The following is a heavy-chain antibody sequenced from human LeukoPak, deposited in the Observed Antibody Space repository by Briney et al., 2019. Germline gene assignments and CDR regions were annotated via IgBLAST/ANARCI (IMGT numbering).Heavy chain of an antibody. CDR3: ARVGSSWYWDDY. Sequence: SETLSLSCAVSDYSVTIAYYWGWIRQFPGKGLEWIGSIFHGETTYYNPSLESRVTISVDPSKNQFSLRLTSVTAADTAVYYCARVGSSWYWDDYWGQGTLVTVSS. J-gene: IGHJ4*02. V-gene: IGHV4-38-2*01. D-gene: IGHD6-13*01. CDR1: DYSVTIAYY. CDR2: IFHGETT.